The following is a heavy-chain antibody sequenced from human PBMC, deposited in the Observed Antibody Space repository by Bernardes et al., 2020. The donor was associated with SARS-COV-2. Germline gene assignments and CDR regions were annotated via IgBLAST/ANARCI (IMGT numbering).Heavy chain of an antibody. V-gene: IGHV4-34*01. J-gene: IGHJ4*02. CDR1: GGSFSGYY. CDR2: INHSGRT. D-gene: IGHD3-22*01. Sequence: SETLSLTCAVYGGSFSGYYWSWIRQPPGKGLEWIGEINHSGRTNYNPSLKSRVTISVDTSKNQFSLTLISVTAADGAVYYCARGPYYYDSSGYYYHYWGQGTQVTDSS. CDR3: ARGPYYYDSSGYYYHY.